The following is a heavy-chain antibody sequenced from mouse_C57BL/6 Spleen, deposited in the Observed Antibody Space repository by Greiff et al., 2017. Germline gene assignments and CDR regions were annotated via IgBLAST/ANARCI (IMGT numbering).Heavy chain of an antibody. CDR3: ARELWLRQYYYAMDY. D-gene: IGHD2-2*01. Sequence: VQLVESGAELVKPGASVKLSCKASGYTFTSYWMHWVKQRPGRGLEWIGRIDPNSGGTKYNEKFKSKATLTVDKPSSTAYMQLSSLTSEDSAVYYCARELWLRQYYYAMDYWGQGTSVTVSS. V-gene: IGHV1-72*01. J-gene: IGHJ4*01. CDR1: GYTFTSYW. CDR2: IDPNSGGT.